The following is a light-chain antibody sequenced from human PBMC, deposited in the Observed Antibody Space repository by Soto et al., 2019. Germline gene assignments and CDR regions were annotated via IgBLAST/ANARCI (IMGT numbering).Light chain of an antibody. V-gene: IGLV2-23*01. J-gene: IGLJ1*01. CDR2: EGS. CDR3: CSYAGSSTYV. Sequence: QYSQTHPASVCGSPGHAIAISCTGTSSDVGSYNLVSWYQQHPGKAPKLMIYEGSKRPSGVSNRFSGSKSGNTASLTISGLQAEEEADHYCCSYAGSSTYVFGTGTKVTVL. CDR1: SSDVGSYNL.